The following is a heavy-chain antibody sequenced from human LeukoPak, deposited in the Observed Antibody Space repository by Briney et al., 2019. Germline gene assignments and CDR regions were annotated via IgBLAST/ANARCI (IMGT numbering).Heavy chain of an antibody. V-gene: IGHV3-11*01. D-gene: IGHD6-13*01. J-gene: IGHJ6*02. CDR1: GFTLSDYY. CDR2: ITSRGSTI. Sequence: GGSLRLSCAASGFTLSDYYLTWIRQAPGKGLEWVSYITSRGSTIYHADSVKGRFTISRDNAKNSLYLQMNSLRAEDTAVYYCARWLRGIADEDGVDVWGQGTPVTVSS. CDR3: ARWLRGIADEDGVDV.